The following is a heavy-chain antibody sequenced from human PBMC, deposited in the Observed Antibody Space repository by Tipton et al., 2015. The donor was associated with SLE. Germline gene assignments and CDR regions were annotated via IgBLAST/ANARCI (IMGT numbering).Heavy chain of an antibody. J-gene: IGHJ3*02. CDR1: GFTFSNYA. V-gene: IGHV3-30*04. Sequence: SLRLSCAASGFTFSNYAMHWVRQAPGKGLEWVAVISYDGSNKYYADSVKGRFTISRDNSKNTLYLQMNSLRAEDTAVYYCVRRKIGFYVFESWGQGTMVTVSA. D-gene: IGHD2-2*03. CDR3: VRRKIGFYVFES. CDR2: ISYDGSNK.